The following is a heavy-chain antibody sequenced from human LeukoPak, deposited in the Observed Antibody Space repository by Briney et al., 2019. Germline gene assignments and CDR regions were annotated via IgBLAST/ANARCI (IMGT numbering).Heavy chain of an antibody. CDR2: ISGSGGST. CDR1: GFTFSSYA. D-gene: IGHD2-2*03. J-gene: IGHJ3*02. CDR3: ENGWSPGYAFDI. Sequence: GGSLRLSCAASGFTFSSYAMSWVRQAPGKGLEWVSAISGSGGSTYYADSVKGRFTISRDNSKNTLYLQMNSLRAEDTAVYYCENGWSPGYAFDIWGQGTMVTVSS. V-gene: IGHV3-23*01.